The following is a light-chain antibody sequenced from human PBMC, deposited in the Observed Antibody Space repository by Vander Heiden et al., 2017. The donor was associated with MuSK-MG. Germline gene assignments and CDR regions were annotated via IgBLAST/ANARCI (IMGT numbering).Light chain of an antibody. V-gene: IGKV4-1*01. CDR1: QSSLDISNGKLF. Sequence: DIVMTQSPDSLAVSLGERATINCKSSQSSLDISNGKLFLAWYQQKPGQPPKLLINWASARQLGVPDRFSGSGSGTDFTLTISSLQADDVAVYFCQQEVSSTLTFGGGTKVEIK. CDR3: QQEVSSTLT. J-gene: IGKJ4*01. CDR2: WAS.